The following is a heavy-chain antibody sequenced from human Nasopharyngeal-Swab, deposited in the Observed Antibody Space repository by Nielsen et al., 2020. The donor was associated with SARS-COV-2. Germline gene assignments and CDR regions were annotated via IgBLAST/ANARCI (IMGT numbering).Heavy chain of an antibody. Sequence: GSLRLSCTVSGGSISSSSYYWGWIRQPPGKGLEWIGSIYYSGSTYYNPSLKSRVTISVDTSKNQFSLKLSSVTAADTAVYYCARGGTAAAGDYFDYWGQGTLVTVSS. V-gene: IGHV4-39*07. CDR2: IYYSGST. CDR1: GGSISSSSYY. D-gene: IGHD6-13*01. CDR3: ARGGTAAAGDYFDY. J-gene: IGHJ4*02.